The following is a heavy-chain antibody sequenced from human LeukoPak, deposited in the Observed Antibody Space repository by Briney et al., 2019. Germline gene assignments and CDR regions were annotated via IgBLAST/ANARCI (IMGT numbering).Heavy chain of an antibody. CDR3: ARGSSSWLVRYGWFDP. V-gene: IGHV1-18*01. Sequence: ASVKFSCRASGYTFTSYGISWVRQAPGQGLEWMGWISAYNGNTNYAQKLQGRVTMTTDTSTSTAYMELRSLRSDDTAVYYCARGSSSWLVRYGWFDPWGQGTLVTVSS. CDR1: GYTFTSYG. J-gene: IGHJ5*02. CDR2: ISAYNGNT. D-gene: IGHD6-13*01.